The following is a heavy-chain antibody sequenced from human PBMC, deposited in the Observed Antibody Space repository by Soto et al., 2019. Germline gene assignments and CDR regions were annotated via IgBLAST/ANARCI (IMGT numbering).Heavy chain of an antibody. CDR3: ARGPPFGY. V-gene: IGHV4-31*03. CDR1: GDSISCGGCY. CDR2: IYYSGST. J-gene: IGHJ4*02. Sequence: TLSHTCTVNGDSISCGGCYCSWIRQHPGKGLEWIGCIYYSGSTYYNPSLKSRVTISVDTFKNQFSLKLSSVTAADTAVYYCARGPPFGYWGQGTLVTVS.